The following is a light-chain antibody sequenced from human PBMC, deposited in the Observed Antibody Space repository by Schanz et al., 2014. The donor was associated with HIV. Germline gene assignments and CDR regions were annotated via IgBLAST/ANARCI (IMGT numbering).Light chain of an antibody. CDR2: GNN. Sequence: QSVLTQPPSVSGAPGQRVTISCTGSSSNIGAGYDVHWYQQLPGTAPKLLIYGNNNRPSGVPDRFSGSKSGNTASLTISGLQAEDEADYHCSSYSSSSTLIFGGGTKLTVL. V-gene: IGLV1-40*01. CDR1: SSNIGAGYD. J-gene: IGLJ2*01. CDR3: SSYSSSSTLI.